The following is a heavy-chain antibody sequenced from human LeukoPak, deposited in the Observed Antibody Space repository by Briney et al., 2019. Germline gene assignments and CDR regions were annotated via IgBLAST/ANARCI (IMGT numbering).Heavy chain of an antibody. D-gene: IGHD6-13*01. CDR3: ARVSSSSWYYYYGMDV. V-gene: IGHV1-8*01. CDR2: MNPNSGNT. J-gene: IGHJ6*02. CDR1: GYTFTSYD. Sequence: EASVKVSCKASGYTFTSYDINWVRQATGQGLEWMGWMNPNSGNTGYAQKFQGRVTMTRNTSISTAYMELSSLRSEDTAVYYCARVSSSSWYYYYGMDVWGQGTTVTVSS.